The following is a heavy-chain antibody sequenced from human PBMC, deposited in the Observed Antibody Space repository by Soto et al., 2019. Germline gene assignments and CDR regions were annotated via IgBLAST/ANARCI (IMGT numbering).Heavy chain of an antibody. J-gene: IGHJ6*02. D-gene: IGHD3-10*01. CDR2: IWYDGSNK. CDR1: GFTFIGYG. Sequence: PGGSLRLSCAASGFTFIGYGMHWVRQAPGKGRDCVAVIWYDGSNKYYSDSVKGRFTISRDNSKNTLYLQMTSLRAEDTAVYYCARDGVYDSGSYSTSMGMDVWGQGTTVTVSS. V-gene: IGHV3-33*08. CDR3: ARDGVYDSGSYSTSMGMDV.